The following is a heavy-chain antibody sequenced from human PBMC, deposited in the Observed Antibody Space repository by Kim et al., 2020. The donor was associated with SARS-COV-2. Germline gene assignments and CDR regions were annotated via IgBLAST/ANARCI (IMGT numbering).Heavy chain of an antibody. V-gene: IGHV5-51*01. Sequence: SPSFQGPVTISADKSISTAYLQWSSLKASDTAMYYCASFGYSGYDYLDYWGQGTLVTVSS. CDR3: ASFGYSGYDYLDY. D-gene: IGHD5-12*01. J-gene: IGHJ4*02.